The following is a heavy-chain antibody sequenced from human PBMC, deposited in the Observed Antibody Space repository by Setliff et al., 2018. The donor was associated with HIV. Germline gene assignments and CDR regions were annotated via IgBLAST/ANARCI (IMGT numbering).Heavy chain of an antibody. CDR1: GYTFTAYY. V-gene: IGHV1-2*06. CDR2: IHPNTGST. D-gene: IGHD1-26*01. J-gene: IGHJ3*01. CDR3: AKQGYSDSLYAFDV. Sequence: APVKVSCKTSGYTFTAYYIYWVRQAPGHGLELMGRIHPNTGSTNYLQEFQGRVTITRDTSMSTVYMALTGLTSDDTAVYYCAKQGYSDSLYAFDVWGQGTMGTVS.